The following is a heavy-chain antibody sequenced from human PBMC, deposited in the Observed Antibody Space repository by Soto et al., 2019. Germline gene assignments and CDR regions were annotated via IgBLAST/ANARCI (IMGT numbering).Heavy chain of an antibody. CDR3: ARDNWNYVSAFDI. CDR1: GFTFSYYA. V-gene: IGHV3-33*08. Sequence: GGSLRLSCAASGFTFSYYAIHWVRRAPGKGLEWVAVIWSDGSNKYYADSVKGRFTISRDNSKNTLYLQMSSLRAEDTAVYYCARDNWNYVSAFDIWGQGTMVTVSS. D-gene: IGHD1-7*01. CDR2: IWSDGSNK. J-gene: IGHJ3*02.